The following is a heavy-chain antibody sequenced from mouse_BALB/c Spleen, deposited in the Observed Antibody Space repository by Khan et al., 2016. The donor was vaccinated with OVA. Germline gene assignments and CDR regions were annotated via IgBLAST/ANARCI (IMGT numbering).Heavy chain of an antibody. CDR2: TWGDGST. D-gene: IGHD1-1*01. V-gene: IGHV2-6-7*01. CDR1: GISLNGYG. J-gene: IGHJ2*01. CDR3: ASTRYYFGSYYLDY. Sequence: VELVESGPGLVAPSQSLSITCTVSGISLNGYGVNWVRQPPGKGLEWLGMTWGDGSTDYNSTLKSRLSISKDNSKSQVFLKMNSLQSDDTARYYCASTRYYFGSYYLDYWGHGTTLTVSS.